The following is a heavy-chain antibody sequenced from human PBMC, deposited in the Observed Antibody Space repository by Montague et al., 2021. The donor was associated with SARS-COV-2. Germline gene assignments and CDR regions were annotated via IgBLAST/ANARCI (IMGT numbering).Heavy chain of an antibody. V-gene: IGHV4-39*01. CDR2: IGYSGST. CDR1: GDSISSTCHY. D-gene: IGHD1-1*01. CDR3: ARHLRVGNRWNGFEEDY. Sequence: SETLSLTCTVSGDSISSTCHYLAWMRQPPVKGLEWIASIGYSGSTSYNPSLKSRFTISVDTSKNLFSLQLNAVTPADTSVSYCARHLRVGNRWNGFEEDYWGQGALVSVSS. J-gene: IGHJ4*02.